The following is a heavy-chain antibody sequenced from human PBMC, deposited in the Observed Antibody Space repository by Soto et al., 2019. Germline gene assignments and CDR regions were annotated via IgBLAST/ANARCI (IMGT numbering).Heavy chain of an antibody. CDR2: ISGSGGST. J-gene: IGHJ4*02. V-gene: IGHV3-23*01. CDR3: AKDLRGYDFWSGYYS. CDR1: GFTFSSYA. D-gene: IGHD3-3*01. Sequence: EVQLLEAGGGLVQPGGSLRLSCAASGFTFSSYAMSWVRQAPGKGLEWVSAISGSGGSTYYADSVKGRFTISRDNSKNTLYLQMNSLRAEDTAVYYCAKDLRGYDFWSGYYSWGQGTLVTVSS.